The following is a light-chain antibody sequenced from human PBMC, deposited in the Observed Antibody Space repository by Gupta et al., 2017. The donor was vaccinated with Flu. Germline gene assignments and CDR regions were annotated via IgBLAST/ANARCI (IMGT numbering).Light chain of an antibody. CDR1: QSISSY. CDR3: QQSYSTPLA. J-gene: IGKJ3*01. Sequence: DIQMTQSPSSLSASVGDRITITCRASQSISSYLNWYQQKPGKAPKLLICAASSLQSGVPSRFSGSGSGTDFTLTIISLQPEDFATYYCQQSYSTPLAFGPWIKVGIK. V-gene: IGKV1-39*01. CDR2: AAS.